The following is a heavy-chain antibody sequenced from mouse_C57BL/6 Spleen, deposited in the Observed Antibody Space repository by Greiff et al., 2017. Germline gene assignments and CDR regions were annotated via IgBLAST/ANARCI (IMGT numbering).Heavy chain of an antibody. CDR1: GFTFSSYA. Sequence: EVKVEESGGGLVKPGGSLKLSCAASGFTFSSYAMSWVRQTPEKRLEWVATISDGGSYTYYPDNVKGRFTISRDNAKNNLYLQMSHLKSEDTAMYYCARGGGSSYFDYWGQGTTLTVSS. D-gene: IGHD1-1*01. J-gene: IGHJ2*01. V-gene: IGHV5-4*03. CDR2: ISDGGSYT. CDR3: ARGGGSSYFDY.